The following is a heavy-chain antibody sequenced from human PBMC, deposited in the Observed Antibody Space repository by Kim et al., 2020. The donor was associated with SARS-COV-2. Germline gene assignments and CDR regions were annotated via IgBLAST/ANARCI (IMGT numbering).Heavy chain of an antibody. V-gene: IGHV4-31*02. D-gene: IGHD4-17*01. J-gene: IGHJ5*02. CDR3: ARLPNDYGDYDGRFDP. Sequence: SPRGRVTIPVETSKNQFSLKLSSVTAADTAVYYCARLPNDYGDYDGRFDPWGQGTLVTVSS.